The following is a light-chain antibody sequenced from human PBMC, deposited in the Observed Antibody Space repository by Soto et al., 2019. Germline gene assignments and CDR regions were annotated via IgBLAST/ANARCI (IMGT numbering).Light chain of an antibody. CDR2: GAS. V-gene: IGKV3-20*01. J-gene: IGKJ5*01. CDR1: QSVSNNY. CDR3: QQYGSSPIT. Sequence: EIVLTQSPGTLSLSPGERATLSCRASQSVSNNYLAWYQQKPGQAPRLLIYGASSRATGIPDRFSGSGSGTDFTLTISRLQPEDFAVYYCQQYGSSPITFGQGTRLEN.